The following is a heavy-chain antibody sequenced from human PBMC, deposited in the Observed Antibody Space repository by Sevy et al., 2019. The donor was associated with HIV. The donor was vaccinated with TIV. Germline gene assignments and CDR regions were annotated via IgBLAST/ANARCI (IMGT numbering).Heavy chain of an antibody. CDR3: VRTAGLTGSYEY. J-gene: IGHJ4*02. CDR1: GFTFTNFP. CDR2: ISFNGNHE. Sequence: GGSLRLSCAASGFTFTNFPMHWVRQAPGRGLEWVAIISFNGNHEFYADSVKGRFNISRDNSKSTLYLQMNSLRREDTAVYYCVRTAGLTGSYEYWGQGTQVTVSS. V-gene: IGHV3-30-3*01. D-gene: IGHD3-9*01.